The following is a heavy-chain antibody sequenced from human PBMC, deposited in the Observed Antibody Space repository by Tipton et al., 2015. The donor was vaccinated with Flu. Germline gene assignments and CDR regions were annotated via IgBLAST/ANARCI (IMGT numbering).Heavy chain of an antibody. V-gene: IGHV1-18*01. Sequence: QLVQSGAEVKKPGASVKVSCKASGYTFTSYGISWVRQAPGQGLEWMGWISAYNGSTNYAQKLQGRVTMTTDTSTSTAYMELRSLGSDDTAVYYYASTQGRSGGSCYFGYWGQGTLVTVSS. J-gene: IGHJ4*02. D-gene: IGHD2-15*01. CDR3: ASTQGRSGGSCYFGY. CDR1: GYTFTSYG. CDR2: ISAYNGST.